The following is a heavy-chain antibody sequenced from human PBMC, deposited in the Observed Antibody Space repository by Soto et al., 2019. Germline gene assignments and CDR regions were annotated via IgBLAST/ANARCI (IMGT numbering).Heavy chain of an antibody. V-gene: IGHV4-30-4*01. CDR2: IYYSGST. CDR1: GGSISSGDNY. J-gene: IGHJ4*02. CDR3: ASNSYGYIFYDS. Sequence: QVQLQESGPGLVKPSQTLSLTCTVSGGSISSGDNYWSWIRQPPGKGLEWIGYIYYSGSTYYDPSLKSRVTISVDTSKNQFSLKLNSVTAADTAVYYCASNSYGYIFYDSWGQGTLVTVSS. D-gene: IGHD5-18*01.